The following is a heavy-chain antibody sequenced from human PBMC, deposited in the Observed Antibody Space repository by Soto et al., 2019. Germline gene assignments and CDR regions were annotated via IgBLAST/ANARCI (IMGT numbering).Heavy chain of an antibody. V-gene: IGHV4-31*03. CDR3: ARGYSPSGYRSSWVFDY. CDR2: MYYSGST. J-gene: IGHJ4*02. D-gene: IGHD6-13*01. Sequence: QVQLRESGPGLVKPSQTLSLTCTVSGGCINSGGYYWNWIRQHPGKGLEWIGYMYYSGSTYYNPLLRRRVIISADPSGNHFSLKLSSVPAADTGVYFCARGYSPSGYRSSWVFDYWGQGTLVKVSS. CDR1: GGCINSGGYY.